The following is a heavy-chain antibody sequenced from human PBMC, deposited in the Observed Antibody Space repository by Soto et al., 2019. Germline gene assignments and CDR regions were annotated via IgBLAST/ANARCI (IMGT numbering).Heavy chain of an antibody. J-gene: IGHJ6*02. CDR1: GGSISSSSYY. D-gene: IGHD3-3*01. V-gene: IGHV4-39*01. Sequence: SETLSLTCTVSGGSISSSSYYWGWIRQPLGKVLEWIGSIYYSGSTYYNPSLKSRVTISVDTSKNQFSLKLSSVTAADTAVYYCARHRGDFWSAYYTMAVWGQGTTVTVSS. CDR2: IYYSGST. CDR3: ARHRGDFWSAYYTMAV.